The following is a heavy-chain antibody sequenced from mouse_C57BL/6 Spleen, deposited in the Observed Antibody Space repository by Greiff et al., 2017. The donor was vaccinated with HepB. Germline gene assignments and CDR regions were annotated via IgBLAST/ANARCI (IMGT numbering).Heavy chain of an antibody. V-gene: IGHV10-1*01. CDR1: GFSFNTYA. J-gene: IGHJ3*01. Sequence: EVKVVESGGGLVQPKGSLKLSCAASGFSFNTYAMNWVRQAPGKGLEWVARIRSKSNNYATYYADSVKDRFTISRDDSESMLYLQMNNLKTEDTAMYYCVRSLYDYDGGWFAYWGQGTLVTVSA. CDR3: VRSLYDYDGGWFAY. D-gene: IGHD2-4*01. CDR2: IRSKSNNYAT.